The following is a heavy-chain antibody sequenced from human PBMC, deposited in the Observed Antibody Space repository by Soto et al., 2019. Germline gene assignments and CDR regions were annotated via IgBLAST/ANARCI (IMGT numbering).Heavy chain of an antibody. CDR3: ARGWYIVVVPAAPFDY. D-gene: IGHD2-2*01. J-gene: IGHJ4*02. Sequence: GASVKVSCKASGYTFTGYYMHWVRQAPGQGLEWMGWINPNSGDTNYAQKFQGRVTMTRNTSISTAYMELSSLRSEDTAVYYCARGWYIVVVPAAPFDYWGQGTLVTVSS. V-gene: IGHV1-2*02. CDR2: INPNSGDT. CDR1: GYTFTGYY.